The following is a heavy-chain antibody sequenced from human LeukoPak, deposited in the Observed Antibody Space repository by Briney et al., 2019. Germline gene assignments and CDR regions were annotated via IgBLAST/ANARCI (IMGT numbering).Heavy chain of an antibody. CDR1: GFTFSSYA. V-gene: IGHV3-23*01. CDR2: IGRSGGST. CDR3: AKGGRSSTFDY. D-gene: IGHD1-26*01. J-gene: IGHJ4*02. Sequence: GGSLRLSCAASGFTFSSYAMSWVRQAPGKGLEWVSAIGRSGGSTYYADSVKGRFTLSRDNSKNTLYLQMNSLRAEDTAIYYCAKGGRSSTFDYWGQGTLVTVSS.